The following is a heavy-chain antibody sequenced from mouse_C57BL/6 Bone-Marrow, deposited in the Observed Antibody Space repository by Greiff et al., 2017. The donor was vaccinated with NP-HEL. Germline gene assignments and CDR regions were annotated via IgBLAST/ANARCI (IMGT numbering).Heavy chain of an antibody. CDR3: ARRELRWYFDV. CDR1: GYTFTSYW. V-gene: IGHV1-7*01. Sequence: QVQLQQSGAELAKPGASVKLSCKASGYTFTSYWMRWVKQRPGQGLEWIGYINPSSGYTKYNQKFKDKATLTADKSSSTAYMQLSSLTYEDSAVYYCARRELRWYFDVWGTGTTVTVSS. D-gene: IGHD1-1*01. CDR2: INPSSGYT. J-gene: IGHJ1*03.